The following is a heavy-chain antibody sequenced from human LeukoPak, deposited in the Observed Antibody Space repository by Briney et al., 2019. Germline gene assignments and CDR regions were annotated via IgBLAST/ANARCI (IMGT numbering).Heavy chain of an antibody. CDR3: ARAYGSYYYYYMDV. CDR2: IYYSGST. V-gene: IGHV4-59*01. D-gene: IGHD4-17*01. J-gene: IGHJ6*03. Sequence: SETLSLTCTVSGGSISSYYWSWIRQPPGKGLEWIGYIYYSGSTNYNLSLKSRVTISVDTSKNQFSLKLSSVTAADTAVYYCARAYGSYYYYYMDVWGKGTTVTVSS. CDR1: GGSISSYY.